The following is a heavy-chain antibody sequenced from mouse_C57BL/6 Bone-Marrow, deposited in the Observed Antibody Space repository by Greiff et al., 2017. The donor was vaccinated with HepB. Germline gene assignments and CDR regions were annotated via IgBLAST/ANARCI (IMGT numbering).Heavy chain of an antibody. D-gene: IGHD2-1*01. CDR1: GYAFSSSW. CDR3: AVYGNYDY. J-gene: IGHJ2*01. V-gene: IGHV1-82*01. Sequence: QVQLKQSGPELVKPGASVKISCKASGYAFSSSWMNWVKQRPGKGLGWIGRIYPGDGDTNYNGKFKGKATLTADKSSSTAYMQLSSLTSEDSAVYFCAVYGNYDYWGQGTTLTVSS. CDR2: IYPGDGDT.